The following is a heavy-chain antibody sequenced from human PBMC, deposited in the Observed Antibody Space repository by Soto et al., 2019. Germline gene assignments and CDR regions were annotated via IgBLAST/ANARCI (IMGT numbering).Heavy chain of an antibody. V-gene: IGHV2-5*01. D-gene: IGHD2-2*01. CDR3: TLRHDSSRGPIY. J-gene: IGHJ4*02. CDR2: GYE. Sequence: SGPTLVNPTQTLTLTCTVSGFSLTTRGMTVGWIRQPPGKAPEWLALGYEYSPSLQDRIAVTKDTSENQAVLTMTNMDPVDTATYYCTLRHDSSRGPIYWGQGILVTVSS. CDR1: GFSLTTRGMT.